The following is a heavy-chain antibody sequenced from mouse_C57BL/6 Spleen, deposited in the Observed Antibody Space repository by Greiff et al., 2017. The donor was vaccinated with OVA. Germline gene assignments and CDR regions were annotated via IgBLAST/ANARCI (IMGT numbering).Heavy chain of an antibody. Sequence: EVQLQESGGGLVQPGGSMKLSCAASGFTFSDAWMDWVRQSPEKGLEWVAEIRNKANNHATYYAESVKGRFTISREESKSRGYLQMNSLRAEDTGIYDCTRDYFEYWGKGTTLTVAA. CDR3: TRDYFEY. CDR1: GFTFSDAW. CDR2: IRNKANNHAT. J-gene: IGHJ2*01. V-gene: IGHV6-6*01.